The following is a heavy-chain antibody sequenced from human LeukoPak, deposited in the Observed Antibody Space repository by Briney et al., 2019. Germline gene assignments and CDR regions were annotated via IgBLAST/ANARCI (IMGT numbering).Heavy chain of an antibody. V-gene: IGHV3-23*01. D-gene: IGHD2-2*01. CDR3: VTEAVVAFYYFDS. CDR1: GFAFNFYA. Sequence: PGGSLRLSCAASGFAFNFYAMSWVRQAPGKGLQWVSTINANGINTYYEDSVRGRFTISRDNSKNTLYLQINSLRAEDTAFYYCVTEAVVAFYYFDSWGQGTLVTVSS. J-gene: IGHJ4*02. CDR2: INANGINT.